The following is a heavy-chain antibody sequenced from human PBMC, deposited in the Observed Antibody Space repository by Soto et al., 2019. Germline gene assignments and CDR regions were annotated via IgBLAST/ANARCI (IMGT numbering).Heavy chain of an antibody. CDR3: AKDSGYYGSGSYYNDSYYMDV. J-gene: IGHJ6*03. Sequence: PGGSLRLSCAASGFTVSSNYMSWVRQAPGKGLEWVSVIYSGGSTYYADSVKGRFTISRHNSKNTLYLQMNSLRAEDTAVYYCAKDSGYYGSGSYYNDSYYMDVWGKGTTVTVSS. CDR1: GFTVSSNY. V-gene: IGHV3-53*04. CDR2: IYSGGST. D-gene: IGHD3-10*01.